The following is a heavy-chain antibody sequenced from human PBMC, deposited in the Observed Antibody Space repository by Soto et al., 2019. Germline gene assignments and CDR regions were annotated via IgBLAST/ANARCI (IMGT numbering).Heavy chain of an antibody. D-gene: IGHD2-2*01. J-gene: IGHJ4*02. CDR1: GFTVSSNY. V-gene: IGHV3-66*01. CDR2: IYSGGST. Sequence: LRLSCAASGFTVSSNYMSWVRQAPGKGLEWVSVIYSGGSTYYADSVKGRFTISRDNSKNTLYLQMNSLRAEDTAVYYCARLDQGPFDYWGQGTLVTVSS. CDR3: ARLDQGPFDY.